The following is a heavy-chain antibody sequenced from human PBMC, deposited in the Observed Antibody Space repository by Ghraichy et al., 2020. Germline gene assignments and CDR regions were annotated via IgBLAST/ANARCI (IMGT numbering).Heavy chain of an antibody. CDR1: GASINNNHY. CDR3: ARHKSPTEYHFDY. CDR2: MYYSGST. Sequence: GSLRLSCSVSGASINNNHYWGWFRQPPGKGLEWIGSMYYSGSTYYNPSLKSRVTISVDTSKNQFSLRLSSVTAADTAVYYCARHKSPTEYHFDYWGQGTLVTVSS. V-gene: IGHV4-39*01. J-gene: IGHJ4*02. D-gene: IGHD2-2*02.